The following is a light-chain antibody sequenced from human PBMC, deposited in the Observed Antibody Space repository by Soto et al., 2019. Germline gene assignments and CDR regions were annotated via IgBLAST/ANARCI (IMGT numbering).Light chain of an antibody. V-gene: IGKV3D-15*01. CDR3: QQYNNWPRT. Sequence: EIVLTQSPGTLSLSPGERATLSCRASQSVSSSYLAWYQQKPGQAPRLLIYGASSRATGIPARFSGGGSGTEFTLTISSLQSEDFAVYYCQQYNNWPRTFGHGTKVDIK. CDR1: QSVSSSY. CDR2: GAS. J-gene: IGKJ1*01.